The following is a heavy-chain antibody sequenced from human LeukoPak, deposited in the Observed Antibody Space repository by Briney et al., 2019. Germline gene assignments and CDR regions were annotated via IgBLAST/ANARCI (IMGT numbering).Heavy chain of an antibody. J-gene: IGHJ4*02. Sequence: SQTLSLTCTVSGGSISSGDYYWRWIRQPPGKGLEWIWYIYYSGSTYYNPSLKSRVTISVDTSKNQFSLKLSSVTAADTAVYYCARGDYDSSGYYSLFDYWGQGTLVTVSS. CDR2: IYYSGST. V-gene: IGHV4-30-4*08. D-gene: IGHD3-22*01. CDR1: GGSISSGDYY. CDR3: ARGDYDSSGYYSLFDY.